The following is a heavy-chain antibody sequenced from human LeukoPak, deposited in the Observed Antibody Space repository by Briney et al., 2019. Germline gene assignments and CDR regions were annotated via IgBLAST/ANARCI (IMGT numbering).Heavy chain of an antibody. Sequence: GGSLRLSCAASGFTFSTFAMIWVRQPPGKGLEWVSSIFPRGGEIHYADSVRGRFTISRGNSKSTLSLQMNSLRAEDTAIYYCATYRQVLLPFESWGQGTLVTVSS. D-gene: IGHD2-8*02. CDR1: GFTFSTFA. J-gene: IGHJ4*02. V-gene: IGHV3-23*01. CDR2: IFPRGGEI. CDR3: ATYRQVLLPFES.